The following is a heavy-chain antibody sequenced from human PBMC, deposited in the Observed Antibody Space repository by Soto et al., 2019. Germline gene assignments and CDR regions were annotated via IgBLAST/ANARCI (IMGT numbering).Heavy chain of an antibody. Sequence: GGSLRLSCAASGFTFSSYAMHWVRQAPGKGLEWVAVISYDGSNKYYADSVKGRFTISRDNSKNTLYLQMNSLRAEDTAVYYCARDHTYYDILTGYRYYYYGMDVWGQGTTVTVSS. D-gene: IGHD3-9*01. CDR2: ISYDGSNK. V-gene: IGHV3-30-3*01. J-gene: IGHJ6*02. CDR3: ARDHTYYDILTGYRYYYYGMDV. CDR1: GFTFSSYA.